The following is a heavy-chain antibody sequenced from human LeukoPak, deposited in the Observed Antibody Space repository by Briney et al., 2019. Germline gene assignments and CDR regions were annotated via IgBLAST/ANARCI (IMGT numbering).Heavy chain of an antibody. Sequence: KPSETLSLTCAVYGGSFSGYYWSWIRQPPGKGLEWIGEINHSGSTNYNPSLKSRVTISVDTSKNQFSLKLTSVTAADTAVYYCATRTSVFSYFDSWGQGTLVTVSS. CDR1: GGSFSGYY. CDR3: ATRTSVFSYFDS. D-gene: IGHD1-14*01. V-gene: IGHV4-34*01. CDR2: INHSGST. J-gene: IGHJ4*02.